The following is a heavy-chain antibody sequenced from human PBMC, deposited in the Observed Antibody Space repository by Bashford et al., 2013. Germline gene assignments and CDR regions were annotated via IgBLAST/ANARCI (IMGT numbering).Heavy chain of an antibody. J-gene: IGHJ5*01. Sequence: ASVKVSCKASGYSFTGHYIHWVRQAPGQGLEWMGSIDPNTGATDHAQNFQGRVSMTGDTSINTVYMELTRLRHDDTATYYCVRREQWLVTAFDSWGQGTLVTVSS. CDR2: IDPNTGAT. CDR1: GYSFTGHY. D-gene: IGHD6-19*01. CDR3: VRREQWLVTAFDS. V-gene: IGHV1-2*02.